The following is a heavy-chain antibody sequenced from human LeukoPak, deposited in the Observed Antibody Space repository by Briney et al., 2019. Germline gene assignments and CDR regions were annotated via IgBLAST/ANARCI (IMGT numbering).Heavy chain of an antibody. D-gene: IGHD2-2*01. J-gene: IGHJ5*02. Sequence: GGSLRLSCAASGFTFSDYYMSWIRQAPGKGLEWVSYISSSGSTIYYADSVKGRFTISRDNVKNSLYLQMNSLRAEDTAVYYCARTPADGDWFDPWGQGTLVTVSS. CDR1: GFTFSDYY. CDR2: ISSSGSTI. CDR3: ARTPADGDWFDP. V-gene: IGHV3-11*01.